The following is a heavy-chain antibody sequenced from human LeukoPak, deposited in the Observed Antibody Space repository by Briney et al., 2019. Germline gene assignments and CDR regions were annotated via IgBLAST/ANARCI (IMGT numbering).Heavy chain of an antibody. V-gene: IGHV1-69*05. CDR2: IIPIFGTA. CDR1: GGTFSSYA. D-gene: IGHD2-15*01. Sequence: SVKVSCEASGGTFSSYAISWVRQAPGQGLEWMGRIIPIFGTANYAQKFQGRVTITTDESTSTAYMELSSLRSEDTAVYYCARGVCSGGSCYQNWFDPWGQGTLVTVSS. CDR3: ARGVCSGGSCYQNWFDP. J-gene: IGHJ5*02.